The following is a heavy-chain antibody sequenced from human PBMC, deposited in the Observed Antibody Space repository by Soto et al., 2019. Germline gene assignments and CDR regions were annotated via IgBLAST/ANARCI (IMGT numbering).Heavy chain of an antibody. Sequence: EVQLLESGGGLVQPGGSLRLSCAASGFTFSSYAMSWVRQAPGKGLEWVSAISGSGGSTYYADSVKGRFTISRDNSNNTLYLQMNSLRAEDTAVYYCAKASPDYYGSGSYLVFWGQGTLVTVSS. D-gene: IGHD3-10*01. V-gene: IGHV3-23*01. CDR1: GFTFSSYA. CDR2: ISGSGGST. J-gene: IGHJ4*02. CDR3: AKASPDYYGSGSYLVF.